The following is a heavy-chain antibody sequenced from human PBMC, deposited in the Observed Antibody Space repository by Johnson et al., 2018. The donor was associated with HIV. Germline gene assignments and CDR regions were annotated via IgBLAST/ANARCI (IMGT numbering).Heavy chain of an antibody. J-gene: IGHJ3*02. CDR1: GFTFSTYG. CDR3: ARGDDSSAWGAFDI. D-gene: IGHD3-22*01. CDR2: INSDGSRT. Sequence: EVQLVESGGGVVQPGRSLRLSCAASGFTFSTYGMHWVRQAPGKGLVWVSRINSDGSRTSYADSVKGRFTISRDNSKNTLYLQMNSLRAEDTAVYYCARGDDSSAWGAFDIWGQGTMVTVSS. V-gene: IGHV3-74*02.